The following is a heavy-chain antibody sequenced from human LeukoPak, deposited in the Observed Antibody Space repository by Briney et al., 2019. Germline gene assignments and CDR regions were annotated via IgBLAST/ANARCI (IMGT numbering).Heavy chain of an antibody. CDR2: INSGSTGT. Sequence: SGGSLRLPCAASGFTFSTNAMTWVRQAPGKGLEWVSCINSGSTGTFYADSVKGRFTISRDNSKDTLYLQMTSLTVEDTAVYYCAKQDHNSGWYKWFGPWGQGTLVTVSS. V-gene: IGHV3-23*01. CDR3: AKQDHNSGWYKWFGP. CDR1: GFTFSTNA. J-gene: IGHJ5*02. D-gene: IGHD6-19*01.